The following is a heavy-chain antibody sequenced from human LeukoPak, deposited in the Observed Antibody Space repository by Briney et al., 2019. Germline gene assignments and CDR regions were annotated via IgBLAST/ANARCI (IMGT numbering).Heavy chain of an antibody. V-gene: IGHV3-9*03. CDR3: AKGGVVVVAATYFDY. D-gene: IGHD2-15*01. CDR2: ISWNSGSI. CDR1: GFTFDDYA. J-gene: IGHJ4*02. Sequence: PGRSLRLSCAAYGFTFDDYAMHWVRQAPGKGLEWVSGISWNSGSIGYAVSVKGRFTISRDNAKNSLYLQMNSLRAEDMALYYCAKGGVVVVAATYFDYWGQGTLVTVSS.